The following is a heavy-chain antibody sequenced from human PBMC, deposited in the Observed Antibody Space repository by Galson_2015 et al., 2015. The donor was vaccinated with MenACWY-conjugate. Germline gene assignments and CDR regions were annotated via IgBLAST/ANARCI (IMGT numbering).Heavy chain of an antibody. V-gene: IGHV3-74*03. CDR2: INGDGRIT. CDR3: ARDAVGPTGF. D-gene: IGHD1-26*01. CDR1: GLTLSSFW. J-gene: IGHJ4*02. Sequence: SLRLSCAASGLTLSSFWMHRVRHAPGKGLEWVSRINGDGRITTYADSVKGRFTVSRDNAQNTLHLQMNSLKIEDTAVYYCARDAVGPTGFWGQGTLVSVSS.